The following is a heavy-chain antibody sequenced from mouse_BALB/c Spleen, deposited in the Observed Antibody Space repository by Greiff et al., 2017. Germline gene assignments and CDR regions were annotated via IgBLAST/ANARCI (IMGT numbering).Heavy chain of an antibody. CDR1: GYTFTSYW. CDR3: ARLGYGNPWFAY. V-gene: IGHV1-69*02. J-gene: IGHJ3*01. CDR2: IDPSDSYT. D-gene: IGHD2-1*01. Sequence: QVQLQQSGAELVKPGASVKLSCKASGYTFTSYWMHWVKQRPGQGLEWIGEIDPSDSYTNYNQKFKGKATLTVDKSSSTAYMQLSSLTSEDSAVYYCARLGYGNPWFAYWGQGTLVTVSA.